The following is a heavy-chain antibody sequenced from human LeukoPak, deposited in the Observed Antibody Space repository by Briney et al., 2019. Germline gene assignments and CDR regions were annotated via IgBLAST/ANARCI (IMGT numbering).Heavy chain of an antibody. Sequence: SETLSLTCSVSGGSITSYYWSWIRQPPGKGLEWIGSIYYSGSTFYNPSLKSRVTISADTSKNQFSLKLSSVTAADTAVYYCARHRSCISTTCYAGAVNYWGQGTLVTVSS. J-gene: IGHJ4*02. D-gene: IGHD2-2*01. CDR1: GGSITSYY. V-gene: IGHV4-39*01. CDR3: ARHRSCISTTCYAGAVNY. CDR2: IYYSGST.